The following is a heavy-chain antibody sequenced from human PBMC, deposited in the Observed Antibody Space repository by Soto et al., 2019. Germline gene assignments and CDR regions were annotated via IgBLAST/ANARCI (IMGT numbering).Heavy chain of an antibody. CDR3: ARDRLRLGELSLIGYFDY. V-gene: IGHV3-30*15. D-gene: IGHD3-16*02. CDR1: GFTFTSYA. Sequence: QVQLVESGGSVVQPGRSLRLSCEASGFTFTSYAMHWVRQAPGKGLEWVAVISYDGINEYYADSVKGRFTISRDNSKNTLFLPMSSLRVEDTAVYCCARDRLRLGELSLIGYFDYWGQGTLVTVSS. CDR2: ISYDGINE. J-gene: IGHJ4*02.